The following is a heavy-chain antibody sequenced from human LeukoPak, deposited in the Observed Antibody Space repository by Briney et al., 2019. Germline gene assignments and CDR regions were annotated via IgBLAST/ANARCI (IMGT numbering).Heavy chain of an antibody. J-gene: IGHJ5*02. D-gene: IGHD6-6*01. Sequence: GGSLRLSCAASGFTFSSYWMSWVRQAPGKGLEWVASIKQDGSEKYCVDSVKGRFTISRDNANNSLYLQMNSLRADDTAVYYCARDVGLRKAAPPGWFDPWGQGALVTVSS. CDR3: ARDVGLRKAAPPGWFDP. CDR2: IKQDGSEK. V-gene: IGHV3-7*01. CDR1: GFTFSSYW.